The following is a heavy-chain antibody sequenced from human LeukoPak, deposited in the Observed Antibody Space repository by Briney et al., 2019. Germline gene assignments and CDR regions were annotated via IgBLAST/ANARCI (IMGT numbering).Heavy chain of an antibody. CDR3: AKAKYYYDSSGFFDY. Sequence: PGGSLRLSCAASGFTFSSYAMSWVRQAPGKGLEWVSGISGSGDNTYYADSVKGRFTISRDNSKNTLYLQMNSLRAEDTAVYYCAKAKYYYDSSGFFDYWGQGTLVTVSS. V-gene: IGHV3-23*01. D-gene: IGHD3-22*01. J-gene: IGHJ4*02. CDR1: GFTFSSYA. CDR2: ISGSGDNT.